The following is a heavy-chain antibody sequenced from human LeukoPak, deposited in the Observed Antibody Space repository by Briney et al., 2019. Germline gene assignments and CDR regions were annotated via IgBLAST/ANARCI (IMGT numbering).Heavy chain of an antibody. V-gene: IGHV3-23*01. CDR3: ATIYGSNSAYYYYYYMDV. CDR2: ISGSGDST. CDR1: GFTFSSYA. D-gene: IGHD4-23*01. Sequence: GGSLRLSCAASGFTFSSYAMSWVRQAPGKGLEWVSAISGSGDSTYYADSVKGRFTISRDSSKNTLYLQMNSLRAEDTAVYYCATIYGSNSAYYYYYYMDVWGQGTTVTVSS. J-gene: IGHJ6*03.